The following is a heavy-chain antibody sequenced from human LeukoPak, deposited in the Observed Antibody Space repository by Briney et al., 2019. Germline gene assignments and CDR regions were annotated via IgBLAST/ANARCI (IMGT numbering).Heavy chain of an antibody. Sequence: ASVKVSCKASGYTFTSYDINWVRQATGQGLEWMGWMNPNSGNTGYAQKFQGRVTITRNTSISTAYMELSSLRSEDTAVYYCARQFRYNRVGIDPWGQGTLVTVSS. CDR1: GYTFTSYD. D-gene: IGHD5-24*01. V-gene: IGHV1-8*03. J-gene: IGHJ5*02. CDR3: ARQFRYNRVGIDP. CDR2: MNPNSGNT.